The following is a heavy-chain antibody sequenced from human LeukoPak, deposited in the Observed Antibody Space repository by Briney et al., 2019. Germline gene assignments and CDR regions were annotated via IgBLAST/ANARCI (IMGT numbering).Heavy chain of an antibody. CDR1: GFSLASSGVG. D-gene: IGHD5-24*01. J-gene: IGHJ4*02. CDR2: IYYSGST. Sequence: SGPTLVEPTETLTLTCTFSGFSLASSGVGVGWIRQSPGKGLEWIAYIYYSGSTNYNPSLKSRVTISVDTSKNQFSLKLSSVTAADTAVYYCARGGDGYNYFDYWGQGTLVTVSS. CDR3: ARGGDGYNYFDY. V-gene: IGHV4-61*08.